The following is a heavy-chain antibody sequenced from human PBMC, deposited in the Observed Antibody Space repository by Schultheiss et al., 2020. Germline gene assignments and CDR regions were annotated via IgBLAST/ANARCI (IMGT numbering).Heavy chain of an antibody. Sequence: GESLKISCAASGFTFSSYAMSWIRQAPGKGLEWVSYISSSGTTIYYADSVKGRFTISRDNPENSLYLQMNSLGAEDTAVYYCARGRDCSGGSCFFDYWGQGSLVTVS. CDR1: GFTFSSYA. V-gene: IGHV3-48*04. D-gene: IGHD2-15*01. J-gene: IGHJ4*02. CDR2: ISSSGTTI. CDR3: ARGRDCSGGSCFFDY.